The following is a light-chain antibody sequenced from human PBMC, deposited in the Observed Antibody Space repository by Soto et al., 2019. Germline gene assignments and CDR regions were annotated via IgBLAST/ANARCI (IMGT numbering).Light chain of an antibody. CDR1: SSNIGAGYD. Sequence: QPVLTQPPSVSGAPGQRVTISCTGSSSNIGAGYDVHWYQQLPGTAPKLLIYGNSNRPSGVPDRFSGSKSGTSASLAITGPQAADEADYYCQSYDRSLSGVVFGGGTQLTVL. V-gene: IGLV1-40*01. CDR2: GNS. J-gene: IGLJ2*01. CDR3: QSYDRSLSGVV.